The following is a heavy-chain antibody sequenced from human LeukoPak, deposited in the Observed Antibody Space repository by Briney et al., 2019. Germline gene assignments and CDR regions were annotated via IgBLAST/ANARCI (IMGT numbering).Heavy chain of an antibody. CDR2: ISSRGDST. J-gene: IGHJ4*02. CDR1: GFTFSNYA. CDR3: ARDLGTRKSIAFAD. V-gene: IGHV3-23*01. Sequence: GGSLRLSCAASGFTFSNYAMSWVRQVPGRGLEWVSTISSRGDSTYDADCVKGRFTISRDNSKNSLYLQMNSVRAEDAAVYYCARDLGTRKSIAFADWGQGTLVTVSS. D-gene: IGHD6-6*01.